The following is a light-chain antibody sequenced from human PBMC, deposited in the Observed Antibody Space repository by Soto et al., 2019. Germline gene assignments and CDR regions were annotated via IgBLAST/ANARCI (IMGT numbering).Light chain of an antibody. CDR3: QQYASSPLT. Sequence: EIVLTQSPGTLSLSPGERATLSCGASQSVSSSYLAWYQQRPGLAPRLLIYDASSRATGIPDRFSGSGSGTDFTLTISRLEPEDFAMYYCQQYASSPLTFGGGTKVDIK. V-gene: IGKV3D-20*01. CDR2: DAS. CDR1: QSVSSSY. J-gene: IGKJ4*01.